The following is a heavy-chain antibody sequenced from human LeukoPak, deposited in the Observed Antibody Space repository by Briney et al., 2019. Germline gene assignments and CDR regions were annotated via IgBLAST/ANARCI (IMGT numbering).Heavy chain of an antibody. CDR2: ISYVGSNK. CDR1: GFTFSSYA. V-gene: IGHV3-30-3*01. D-gene: IGHD5-18*01. J-gene: IGHJ4*02. CDR3: ARDRLRGYSLDY. Sequence: PGRALRLSCAASGFTFSSYAMHWVRQAPGKGLEWVAVISYVGSNKYYADSVKGRFTISRDNSKNTLYLQMNSLRAEDTAVYYCARDRLRGYSLDYWGQGTLVTVTS.